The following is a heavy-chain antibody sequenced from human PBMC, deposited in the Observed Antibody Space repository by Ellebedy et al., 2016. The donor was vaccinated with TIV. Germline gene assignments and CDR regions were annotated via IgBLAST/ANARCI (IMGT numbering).Heavy chain of an antibody. CDR1: GFTFRSYW. V-gene: IGHV3-7*03. CDR3: AREQYYYDSRPPEPPVQH. J-gene: IGHJ1*01. CDR2: IKQDGSEK. D-gene: IGHD3-22*01. Sequence: GESLKISXAASGFTFRSYWMSWVRQVPGKGIEWVANIKQDGSEKYYVDSVKGRFTISRDNAKHSLYLQMHSLSGEDTAVYYCAREQYYYDSRPPEPPVQHWGQGTLVTVSS.